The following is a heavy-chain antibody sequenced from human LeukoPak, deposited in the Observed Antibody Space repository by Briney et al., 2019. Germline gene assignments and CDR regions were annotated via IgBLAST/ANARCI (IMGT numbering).Heavy chain of an antibody. J-gene: IGHJ6*02. CDR2: ISAYNGNT. Sequence: ASVKVSCKASGYTFTSYGISWVRQAPGQGLEWMGWISAYNGNTNYARKLQGRVTMTTDTSTSTAYMELRSLRSDDTAVYYCARDHPAMVNRYYYGMDVWGQGTTVTVSS. D-gene: IGHD5-18*01. V-gene: IGHV1-18*01. CDR3: ARDHPAMVNRYYYGMDV. CDR1: GYTFTSYG.